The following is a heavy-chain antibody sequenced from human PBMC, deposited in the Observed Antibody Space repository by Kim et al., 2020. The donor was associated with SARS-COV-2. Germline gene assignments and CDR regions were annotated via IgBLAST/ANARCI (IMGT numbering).Heavy chain of an antibody. Sequence: SRKYYVDSEKGRFTISRDHAKNSLYLQMDSLRAEDTAVYYCASNYDSSGNWGQGTLLTVSS. CDR2: SRK. CDR3: ASNYDSSGN. V-gene: IGHV3-7*03. D-gene: IGHD3-22*01. J-gene: IGHJ4*02.